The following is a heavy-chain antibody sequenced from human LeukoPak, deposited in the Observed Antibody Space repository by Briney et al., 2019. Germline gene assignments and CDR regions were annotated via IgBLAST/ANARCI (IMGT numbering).Heavy chain of an antibody. CDR2: INPSGGST. Sequence: GASVKVSCKASGYTFTSYYMHWVRQAPGQGLEWMGIINPSGGSTSYAQKFQGRVTMTRDTSTSTVYMELSSLRSEDTAVYYCARDGTVTHYYYYYYYVDVWGKGTTVTVSS. J-gene: IGHJ6*03. D-gene: IGHD4-11*01. V-gene: IGHV1-46*03. CDR1: GYTFTSYY. CDR3: ARDGTVTHYYYYYYYVDV.